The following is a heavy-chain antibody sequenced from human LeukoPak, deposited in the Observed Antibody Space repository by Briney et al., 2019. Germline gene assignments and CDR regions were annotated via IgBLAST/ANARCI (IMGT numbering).Heavy chain of an antibody. D-gene: IGHD4/OR15-4a*01. CDR2: IYYSGST. V-gene: IGHV4-31*03. CDR1: GGSISSGGYY. Sequence: SETLSLTCTVSGGSISSGGYYWSWIRQHPGKGLEWIGYIYYSGSTYYNPSLKSRVTISVDTSKNQFSLKLSSVTAADTAVYYCARHQQYGGDYWGQGTLVTVSS. CDR3: ARHQQYGGDY. J-gene: IGHJ4*02.